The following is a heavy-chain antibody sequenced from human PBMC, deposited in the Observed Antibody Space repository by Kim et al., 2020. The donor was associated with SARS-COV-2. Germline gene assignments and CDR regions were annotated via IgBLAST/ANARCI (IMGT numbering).Heavy chain of an antibody. CDR2: INTNTGNP. J-gene: IGHJ5*02. CDR3: ARDPRVTLWLVSKGFWFDP. V-gene: IGHV7-4-1*02. D-gene: IGHD5-18*01. CDR1: GYTFTSYA. Sequence: ASVKVSCKASGYTFTSYAMNWVRQAPGQGLEWMGWINTNTGNPTYAQGFTGRFVFSLDTSVSTAYLQISSLKAEDTAVYYCARDPRVTLWLVSKGFWFDPWGQGTLVTVSS.